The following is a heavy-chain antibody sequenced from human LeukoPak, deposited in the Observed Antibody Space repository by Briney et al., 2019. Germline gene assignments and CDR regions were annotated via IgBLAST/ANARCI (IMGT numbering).Heavy chain of an antibody. CDR1: GYIFTSYG. V-gene: IGHV1-18*04. J-gene: IGHJ4*02. D-gene: IGHD6-13*01. CDR2: ITTFNDRS. CDR3: ARSGSSSWSSLLDY. Sequence: ASVKVSCKASGYIFTSYGITWVRQAPGQGLEWMGRITTFNDRSVLAEKFRGRVTLNTDTTTAYLTLRKLRSDDTAVYYCARSGSSSWSSLLDYWGQGSLVIVSS.